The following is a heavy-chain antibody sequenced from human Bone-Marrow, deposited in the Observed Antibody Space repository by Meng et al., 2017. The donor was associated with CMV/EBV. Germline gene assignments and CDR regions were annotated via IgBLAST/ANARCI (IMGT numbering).Heavy chain of an antibody. CDR1: FTFSCYD. J-gene: IGHJ4*02. V-gene: IGHV3-30*18. Sequence: FTFSCYDMHWVRQAPGKGLEWVAVISYDGSNKYYADSVKGRFTISRDNSKNTLYLQMNSLRAEDTAVYYCAKERWGPYSSGWHEGCDYWGQGTLVTVSS. CDR3: AKERWGPYSSGWHEGCDY. CDR2: ISYDGSNK. D-gene: IGHD6-19*01.